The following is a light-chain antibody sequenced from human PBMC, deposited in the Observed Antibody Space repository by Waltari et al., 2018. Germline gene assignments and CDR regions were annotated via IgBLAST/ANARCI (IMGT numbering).Light chain of an antibody. Sequence: QPVLTQPPSMSGAPGQKVTFPCTAGSSNSGAGVDVKWYQQFPGPAPKPPIFGNSNRPAGVPGRFSGSRSGTSASLAIAGLQSEDEAVYYCQSFDSNLSASVFGGGTKLTVL. CDR2: GNS. CDR3: QSFDSNLSASV. V-gene: IGLV1-40*01. J-gene: IGLJ3*02. CDR1: SSNSGAGVD.